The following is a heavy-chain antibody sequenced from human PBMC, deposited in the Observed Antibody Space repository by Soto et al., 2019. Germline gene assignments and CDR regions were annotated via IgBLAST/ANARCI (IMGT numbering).Heavy chain of an antibody. CDR2: ISYDGSNK. Sequence: QVQLVESGGGVVQPGRSLRLSCAASGFTFSSYGMHWVRQAPGKGLEWVAVISYDGSNKYYADSVKGRFTISRDNSKNTLYLQMNSLRAEDTAVYYCAKTDYGDYDFFDYWGQGTLVTVSS. CDR1: GFTFSSYG. V-gene: IGHV3-30*18. D-gene: IGHD4-17*01. CDR3: AKTDYGDYDFFDY. J-gene: IGHJ4*02.